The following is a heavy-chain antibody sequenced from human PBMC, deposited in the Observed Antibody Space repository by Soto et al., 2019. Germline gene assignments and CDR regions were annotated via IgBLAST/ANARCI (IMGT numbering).Heavy chain of an antibody. D-gene: IGHD3-3*01. Sequence: QLQLQESGPGLVKPSETLSLTCTVSGGSIRSSSYYWGWICQPPGNGLDWIGSSYYSVSTYYNPSLKSQVTISVDTSKSQFSLKLSYVPAAGPAVYYCARHTPELRFFHYYGMDVWGQGTTVTVSS. CDR2: SYYSVST. J-gene: IGHJ6*02. CDR3: ARHTPELRFFHYYGMDV. V-gene: IGHV4-39*01. CDR1: GGSIRSSSYY.